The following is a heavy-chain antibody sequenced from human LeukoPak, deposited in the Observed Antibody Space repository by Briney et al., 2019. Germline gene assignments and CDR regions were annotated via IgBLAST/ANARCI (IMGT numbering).Heavy chain of an antibody. CDR3: ARRAGAYSHPYDY. Sequence: GGSLRLSCAASGFTFSTYAMSWVRQAPGKGLEWVSTISSSDSTYYADSVKGRFTISRDNSKNTLNLQMNSLRAEDTAVYYCARRAGAYSHPYDYWGQGTLVTVSS. CDR1: GFTFSTYA. D-gene: IGHD4/OR15-4a*01. J-gene: IGHJ4*02. V-gene: IGHV3-23*01. CDR2: ISSSDST.